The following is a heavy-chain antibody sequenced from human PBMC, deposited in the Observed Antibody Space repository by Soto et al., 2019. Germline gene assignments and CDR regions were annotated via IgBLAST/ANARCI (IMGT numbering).Heavy chain of an antibody. J-gene: IGHJ3*02. CDR1: GFTFSDYW. Sequence: EVQLVESGGGLVQPGESLRLSCAASGFTFSDYWMTWVRQAPGKGLEWVANIKKDESKKSYLDSVRGRLTISRDNARISLYLQTYRLRAEDTPLYCCAMDVSPVSGPYYLDAFDMCGQGTMVTVSS. CDR2: IKKDESKK. V-gene: IGHV3-7*04. D-gene: IGHD3-22*01. CDR3: AMDVSPVSGPYYLDAFDM.